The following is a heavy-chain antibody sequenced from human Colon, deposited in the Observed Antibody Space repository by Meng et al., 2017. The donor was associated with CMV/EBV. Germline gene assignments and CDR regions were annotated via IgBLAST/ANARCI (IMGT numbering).Heavy chain of an antibody. CDR2: INPISGVP. CDR3: AKSTNGNNDAFDV. V-gene: IGHV1-2*06. J-gene: IGHJ3*01. Sequence: ASGYTFSGYFLHWVRQAPGQGLEWMGRINPISGVPNYAQKFQGRVTMTRDTSTTTAYMELGSLTSDDTAVYYCAKSTNGNNDAFDVWGQGPLVTVSS. D-gene: IGHD1-1*01. CDR1: GYTFSGYF.